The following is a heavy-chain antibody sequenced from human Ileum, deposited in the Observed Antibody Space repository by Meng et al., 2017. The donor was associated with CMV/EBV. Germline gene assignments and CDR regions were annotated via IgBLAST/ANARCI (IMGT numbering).Heavy chain of an antibody. CDR3: ARDFPGSGAPDY. D-gene: IGHD3-3*01. CDR1: GFTVSSDY. J-gene: IGHJ4*02. CDR2: IYRGGST. V-gene: IGHV3-66*02. Sequence: SWAASGFTVSSDYMTWGRPAPREGLGLGSIIYRGGSTYYADSVKDRFTISRDNSKNTLHLQMNSLTTEDTAIYYCARDFPGSGAPDYWGQGTLVTVSS.